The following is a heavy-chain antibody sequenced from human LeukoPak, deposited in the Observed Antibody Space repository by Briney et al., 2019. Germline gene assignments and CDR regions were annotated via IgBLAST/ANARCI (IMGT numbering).Heavy chain of an antibody. V-gene: IGHV1-8*01. D-gene: IGHD7-27*01. CDR3: AGGPLNWGMVGY. Sequence: ASVKVSCKASGYTFTSYDINWVRQATGQGLEWMGWMNPNSGNTGYAQKFQGRVTMTRNTSISTAYMELSSLTFEDTAVYYCAGGPLNWGMVGYWGQGTLVTVSS. CDR2: MNPNSGNT. CDR1: GYTFTSYD. J-gene: IGHJ4*02.